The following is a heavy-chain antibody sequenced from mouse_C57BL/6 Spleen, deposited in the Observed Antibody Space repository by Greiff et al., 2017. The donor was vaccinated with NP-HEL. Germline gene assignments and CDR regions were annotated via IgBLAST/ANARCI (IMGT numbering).Heavy chain of an antibody. J-gene: IGHJ3*01. CDR2: INPSNGGT. Sequence: QVQLQQPGTELVKPGASVKLSCKASGYTFTSYWMHWVKQRPGQGLEWIGNINPSNGGTNYNEKFKSKATLTVDKSSSTAYMQSSSLTSEDCAVYYCARSLDGYSWFACWGQGTLVTVSA. D-gene: IGHD2-3*01. CDR3: ARSLDGYSWFAC. V-gene: IGHV1-53*01. CDR1: GYTFTSYW.